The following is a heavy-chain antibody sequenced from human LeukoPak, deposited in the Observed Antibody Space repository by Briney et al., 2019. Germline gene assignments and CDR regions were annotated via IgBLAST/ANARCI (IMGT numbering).Heavy chain of an antibody. CDR1: GYTFTSYY. V-gene: IGHV1-46*01. CDR2: INPSGGST. D-gene: IGHD3-10*01. J-gene: IGHJ4*02. Sequence: GASVKVSCKASGYTFTSYYMHWVRQAPGQGLEWMGIINPSGGSTSYAQKFQGRVTMTRDMSTSTVYMELRSLSSDDTAVYYCARDLYSRRMDYYGSGSYLAYWGQGILVTVSS. CDR3: ARDLYSRRMDYYGSGSYLAY.